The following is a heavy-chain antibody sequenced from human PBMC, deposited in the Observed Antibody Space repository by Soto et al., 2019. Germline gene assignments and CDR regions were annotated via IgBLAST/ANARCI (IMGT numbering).Heavy chain of an antibody. CDR2: ISSDGSDK. CDR3: AKDQGIAASHGID. V-gene: IGHV3-30*18. J-gene: IGHJ3*01. D-gene: IGHD6-13*01. CDR1: GFTFNNYG. Sequence: QVQLVESGGGVVQPGTSLRLSCAASGFTFNNYGMHWVRQAPGTGLEWVAAISSDGSDKYYADSVKGRLTISRDNSKNTLSLQMHSLRAEDTAVYYCAKDQGIAASHGIDWGQGTMVTVSS.